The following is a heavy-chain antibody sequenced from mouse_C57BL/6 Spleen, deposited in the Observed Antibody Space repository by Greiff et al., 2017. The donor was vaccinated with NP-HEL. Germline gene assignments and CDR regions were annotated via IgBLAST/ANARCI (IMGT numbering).Heavy chain of an antibody. CDR1: GYSFTGYF. CDR3: ARGDLDYDGTWFAY. CDR2: INPYNGDT. D-gene: IGHD2-4*01. V-gene: IGHV1-20*01. Sequence: EVQLQQSGPELVKPGDSVKISCKASGYSFTGYFMNWVMQSHGKSLEWIGRINPYNGDTFYNQKFKGKATLTVDKSSSTAHMELRSLTSEDSAVYYCARGDLDYDGTWFAYWGQGTLVTGSA. J-gene: IGHJ3*01.